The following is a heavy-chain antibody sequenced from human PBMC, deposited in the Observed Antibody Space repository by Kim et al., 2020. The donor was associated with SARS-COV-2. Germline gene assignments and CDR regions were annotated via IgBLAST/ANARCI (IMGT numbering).Heavy chain of an antibody. CDR2: ISGSGETT. CDR3: AKIPLGFCGGADCYSVY. J-gene: IGHJ4*02. D-gene: IGHD2-21*01. V-gene: IGHV3-23*01. CDR1: EFTFSNYD. Sequence: GGSLRLSCEASEFTFSNYDMSWVRQAPGKGLEWVSGISGSGETTYYADSVKGRVTISRDRTRNTLFLQINSLRAEDTALYYCAKIPLGFCGGADCYSVYWGQGTVVTVSS.